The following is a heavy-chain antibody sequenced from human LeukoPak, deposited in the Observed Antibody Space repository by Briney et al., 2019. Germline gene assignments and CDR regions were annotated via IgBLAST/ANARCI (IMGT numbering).Heavy chain of an antibody. V-gene: IGHV1-2*02. Sequence: ASVKVSCKASGYSFAVYYMHWVRQAPGPGLEWMGWINPYSGGTNYAQKFQGRVTMTRDTSISTAYMELSRLRSDDTAVYYCASPYGDYAASDYWGQGTLVTVSS. CDR3: ASPYGDYAASDY. D-gene: IGHD4-17*01. CDR2: INPYSGGT. CDR1: GYSFAVYY. J-gene: IGHJ4*02.